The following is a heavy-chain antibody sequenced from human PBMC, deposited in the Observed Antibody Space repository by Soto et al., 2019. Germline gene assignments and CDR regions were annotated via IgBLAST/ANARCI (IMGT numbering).Heavy chain of an antibody. CDR3: ARQDCTSCYTHYYYGMDV. CDR1: GYSFTSYW. V-gene: IGHV5-10-1*01. Sequence: PGESLKISCKGSGYSFTSYWISWVRQMPGKGLEWMGRIDPSDSYTNYSPSFQGHVTISADKSISTAYLQWSSLKASDTAMYYCARQDCTSCYTHYYYGMDVWGQGTTVTVSS. CDR2: IDPSDSYT. J-gene: IGHJ6*02. D-gene: IGHD2-2*02.